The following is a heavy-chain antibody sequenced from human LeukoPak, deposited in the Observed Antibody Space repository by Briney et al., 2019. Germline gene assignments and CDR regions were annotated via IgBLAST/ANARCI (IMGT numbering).Heavy chain of an antibody. D-gene: IGHD6-19*01. V-gene: IGHV3-23*01. Sequence: GGSLRLSCAASGFTFSNFAMSWVRQPPGKGLEWVSTISGSGGSTYYADSVKGRFTISRDNSKNTLYLQMNSLRAEDTAVYYCAKVRWLANWYFDLWGRGTLVTVSS. CDR2: ISGSGGST. CDR3: AKVRWLANWYFDL. J-gene: IGHJ2*01. CDR1: GFTFSNFA.